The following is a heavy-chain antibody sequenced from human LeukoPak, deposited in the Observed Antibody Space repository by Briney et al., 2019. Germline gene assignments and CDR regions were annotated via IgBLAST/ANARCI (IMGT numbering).Heavy chain of an antibody. CDR3: ANFPGYSSSWYFDY. V-gene: IGHV1-2*02. D-gene: IGHD6-13*01. J-gene: IGHJ4*02. CDR1: GYTFTGYY. Sequence: ASVYVSCTASGYTFTGYYMHCVRQAPGQGLEWMGWINPNSGGTNYAQKFQGRVTMTRDTSISTAYMELSRLRSDDTAVYYCANFPGYSSSWYFDYWGQGTLVTVSS. CDR2: INPNSGGT.